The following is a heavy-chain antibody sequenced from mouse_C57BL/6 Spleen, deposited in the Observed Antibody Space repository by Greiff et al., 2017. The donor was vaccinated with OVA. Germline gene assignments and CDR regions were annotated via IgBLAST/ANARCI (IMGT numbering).Heavy chain of an antibody. CDR2: INPNNGGT. CDR1: GYTFTDYY. D-gene: IGHD1-1*01. V-gene: IGHV1-26*01. Sequence: VQLQQSGPELVKPGASVKISCKASGYTFTDYYMNWVKQSHGKSLEWIGDINPNNGGTSYNQKFKGKATLTVDKSSSTAYMELRSLTSEDSAVYYCAITTVVATDFDYWGQGTTLTVSS. J-gene: IGHJ2*01. CDR3: AITTVVATDFDY.